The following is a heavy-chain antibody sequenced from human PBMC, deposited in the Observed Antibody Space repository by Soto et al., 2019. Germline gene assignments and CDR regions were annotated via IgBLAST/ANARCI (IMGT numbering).Heavy chain of an antibody. V-gene: IGHV3-23*01. CDR1: GFTFSSYA. CDR3: AKEMVRGADYYYYMDV. J-gene: IGHJ6*03. Sequence: GGSLRLSCAASGFTFSSYAMSWVRQAPGKGLEWVSAISGSGGSTYYADSVKGRFTISRDNSKNTLYLQMNSLRAEDTAVYYCAKEMVRGADYYYYMDVWGKGTTVTVSS. CDR2: ISGSGGST. D-gene: IGHD3-10*01.